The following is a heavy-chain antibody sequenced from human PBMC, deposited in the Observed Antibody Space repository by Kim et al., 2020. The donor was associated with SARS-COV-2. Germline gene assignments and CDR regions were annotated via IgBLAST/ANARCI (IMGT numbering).Heavy chain of an antibody. J-gene: IGHJ5*02. Sequence: FQGRVTITADKSTSTAYMELSSLGSEDTAVYYCAREEGIAVAGTWFWFDPWGQGTLVTVSS. D-gene: IGHD6-19*01. CDR3: AREEGIAVAGTWFWFDP. V-gene: IGHV1-69*04.